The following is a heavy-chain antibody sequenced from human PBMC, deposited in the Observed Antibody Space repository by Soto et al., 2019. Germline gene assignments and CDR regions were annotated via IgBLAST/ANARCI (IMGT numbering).Heavy chain of an antibody. V-gene: IGHV1-18*01. CDR3: ARVRRRDGYNAYFDY. D-gene: IGHD5-12*01. CDR2: ISAYNGNT. J-gene: IGHJ4*02. Sequence: QVQLVQSGAEVKKPGASVKISCKASGYTFTSYGISWVRQAPGQGLEWMGWISAYNGNTNYAQKLQGRVTMTTDTSTSTAYMELRSLRSDDTAVYYCARVRRRDGYNAYFDYWGQGTLVTVSS. CDR1: GYTFTSYG.